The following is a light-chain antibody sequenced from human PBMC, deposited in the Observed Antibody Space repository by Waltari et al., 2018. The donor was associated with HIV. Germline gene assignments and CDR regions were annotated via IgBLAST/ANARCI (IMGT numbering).Light chain of an antibody. CDR1: TSNIGAGYD. V-gene: IGLV1-40*01. Sequence: QSVLTQPPSVSGAPGQRFTISCTGNTSNIGAGYDVHWYHHRPGTAPKLLTYGDRNRPSGVPDRFSASRSDTSASLAITGLQAEDEADYYCQSYDRSLSGSFVFGTGTKVTVL. CDR2: GDR. J-gene: IGLJ1*01. CDR3: QSYDRSLSGSFV.